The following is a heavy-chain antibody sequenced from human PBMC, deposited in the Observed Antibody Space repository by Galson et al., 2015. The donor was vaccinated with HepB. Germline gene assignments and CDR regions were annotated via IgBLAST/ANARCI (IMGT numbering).Heavy chain of an antibody. D-gene: IGHD7-27*01. CDR1: GDSIRSYY. Sequence: ETLSLTCTVSGDSIRSYYWSWIRQPPGKGLESIGYIYDSGTNNYNPSLRSRVSMAVDTSKNQFSLKLTSVTAADTAVYYCARATVEATFYYYGIDVWGQGSTVTVSS. CDR2: IYDSGTN. CDR3: ARATVEATFYYYGIDV. J-gene: IGHJ6*02. V-gene: IGHV4-59*01.